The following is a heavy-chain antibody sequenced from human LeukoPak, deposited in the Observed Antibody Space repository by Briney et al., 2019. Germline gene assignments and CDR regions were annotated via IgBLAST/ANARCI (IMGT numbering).Heavy chain of an antibody. V-gene: IGHV2-5*01. D-gene: IGHD3-10*01. Sequence: SGPTLVKPTQTLTLTCTFSGFSLSTTGVGVAWIRQPPGKALEWLAVHYWNNDKSYSPSLKNRLTITKDTSKNQVVLILTNMDPVDTATYYCAHKGRGSGSYTMWGQGTLVTVS. CDR3: AHKGRGSGSYTM. J-gene: IGHJ4*02. CDR2: HYWNNDK. CDR1: GFSLSTTGVG.